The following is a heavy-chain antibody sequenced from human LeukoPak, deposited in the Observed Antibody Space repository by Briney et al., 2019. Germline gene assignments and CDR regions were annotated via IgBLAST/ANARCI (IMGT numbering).Heavy chain of an antibody. D-gene: IGHD6-19*01. CDR3: ARQVVAVAGTGYFDY. V-gene: IGHV4-59*08. Sequence: SETLSLTCTVSGGYISSYYWSWIRQPPGKGLEWIGYIYYSGSTNYNPSLKSRVTISMDTSKNQFSLKLSSVTAADTAVYFCARQVVAVAGTGYFDYWGQGTLVTVSS. J-gene: IGHJ4*02. CDR2: IYYSGST. CDR1: GGYISSYY.